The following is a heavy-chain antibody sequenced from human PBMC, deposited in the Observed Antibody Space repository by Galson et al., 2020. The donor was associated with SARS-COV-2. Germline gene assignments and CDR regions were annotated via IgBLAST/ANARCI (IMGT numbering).Heavy chain of an antibody. CDR2: IDTATGNP. D-gene: IGHD4-17*01. V-gene: IGHV7-4-1*02. CDR3: AMLPGKTVAEDY. J-gene: IGHJ4*02. Sequence: ASVKVSCTTSGYTFTDYPMNWVRQGPGQGLEWLGWIDTATGNPVYAQGFTGRFVFSLDTSVSTAYLQINSLKFEDTAVYYCAMLPGKTVAEDYWGQGTLVTVSS. CDR1: GYTFTDYP.